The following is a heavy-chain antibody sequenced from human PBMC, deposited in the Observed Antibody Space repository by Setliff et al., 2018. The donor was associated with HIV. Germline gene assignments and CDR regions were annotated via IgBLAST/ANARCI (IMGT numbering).Heavy chain of an antibody. CDR1: GGSISSSSYY. J-gene: IGHJ4*02. CDR3: ARLYRFSSGYSLGGFDY. CDR2: IYYSGST. D-gene: IGHD3-22*01. Sequence: SETLSLTCTVSGGSISSSSYYWGWIRQPPGKGLEWIGSIYYSGSTYYNPSLKSRVTISVDTSKNQFSLKVNSVTAADTAVYYCARLYRFSSGYSLGGFDYWGQGTLVTVSS. V-gene: IGHV4-39*01.